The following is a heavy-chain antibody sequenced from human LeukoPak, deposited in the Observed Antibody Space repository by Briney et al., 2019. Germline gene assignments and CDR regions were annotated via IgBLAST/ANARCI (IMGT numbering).Heavy chain of an antibody. CDR3: AKTWRGRGYYGYGPSEYFYYMDV. J-gene: IGHJ6*03. CDR2: ISTTGGTT. CDR1: GWTFSSYG. V-gene: IGHV3-23*01. Sequence: GGTLRHTCAASGWTFSSYGLSGVRQAPGRGLEWVSAISTTGGTTYYADSVRGRFTISRDNSKNTLWLQMNSLRGEDTAVYYCAKTWRGRGYYGYGPSEYFYYMDVWGKGTAVTISS. D-gene: IGHD3-10*01.